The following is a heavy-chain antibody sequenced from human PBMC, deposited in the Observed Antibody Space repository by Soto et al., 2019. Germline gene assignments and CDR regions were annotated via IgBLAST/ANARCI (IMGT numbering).Heavy chain of an antibody. D-gene: IGHD3-10*01. CDR3: ARHSWSYYRMYNWFYP. Sequence: PSETLSLTCTVSGGSISSYYWSWIRQPPGKGLEWIGYIYYSGSTNYNPSLKSRVTISVDTSKNQFSLKLSSVTAADTAVYYCARHSWSYYRMYNWFYPWGKGTLVPVSS. CDR2: IYYSGST. V-gene: IGHV4-59*08. J-gene: IGHJ5*02. CDR1: GGSISSYY.